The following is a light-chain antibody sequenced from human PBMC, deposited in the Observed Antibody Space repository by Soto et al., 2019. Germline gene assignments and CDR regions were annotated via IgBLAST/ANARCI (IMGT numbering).Light chain of an antibody. CDR2: DVN. Sequence: QSVLTQPASVSGSPGQSITISCTGTSSNVGYYIFVSWYQQHPGKAPKLIIYDVNNRPSGVSKRFSGSKSGNTSSLTISGLQADDDADYYCCSYTSSSAYVFGAGTKVTVL. CDR1: SSNVGYYIF. J-gene: IGLJ1*01. CDR3: CSYTSSSAYV. V-gene: IGLV2-14*01.